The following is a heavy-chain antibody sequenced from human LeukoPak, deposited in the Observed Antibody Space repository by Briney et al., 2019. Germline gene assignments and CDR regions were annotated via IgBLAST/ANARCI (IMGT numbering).Heavy chain of an antibody. V-gene: IGHV3-53*04. CDR2: ISGAGTT. CDR1: GLTVSRNY. D-gene: IGHD3-22*01. J-gene: IGHJ3*01. CDR3: TRIRLDYSETRIDSFDV. Sequence: WGSLTLSCAASGLTVSRNYMSWVRQPPGQGLEWVSLISGAGTTFYADSVKGRFSISRHNSNTLYLQMNGLKPEDTAVYYCTRIRLDYSETRIDSFDVWGQGTMVAVSS.